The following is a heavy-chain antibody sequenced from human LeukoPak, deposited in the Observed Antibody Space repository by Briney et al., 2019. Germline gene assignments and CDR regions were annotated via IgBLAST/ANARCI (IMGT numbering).Heavy chain of an antibody. CDR3: AILVGARDWFDP. V-gene: IGHV1-46*01. Sequence: ASVKVSCKASGYTFTSYDINWVRQAPGQGLEWMGIINPSGGSTSYAQKFQGRVTMTRDTSTSTVYMELSSLRSEDTAVYYCAILVGARDWFDPWGQGTLVTVSS. CDR2: INPSGGST. D-gene: IGHD1-26*01. CDR1: GYTFTSYD. J-gene: IGHJ5*02.